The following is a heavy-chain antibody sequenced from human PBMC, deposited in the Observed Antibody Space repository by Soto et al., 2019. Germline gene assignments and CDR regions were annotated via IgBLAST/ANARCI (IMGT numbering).Heavy chain of an antibody. V-gene: IGHV1-69*13. D-gene: IGHD2-15*01. CDR3: ASPSRLELGVVEYYYYYYGMDV. CDR1: GGTFSSYA. CDR2: IVPIFGTA. J-gene: IGHJ6*02. Sequence: SVKVSCKASGGTFSSYAISWVRQAPGQGLEWMGGIVPIFGTANYAQKFQGRVTITADESTSTAYMELSSLRSEDTAVYYCASPSRLELGVVEYYYYYYGMDVWGQGTTVTVSS.